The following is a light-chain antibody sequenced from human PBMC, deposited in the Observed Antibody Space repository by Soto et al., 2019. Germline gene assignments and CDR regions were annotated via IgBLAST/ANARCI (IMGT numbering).Light chain of an antibody. Sequence: DVVMTQSPLSLPVTLGQPASISCRSSQSLVHSNGNTYLNWFQQRPGQSPKRLIDKVSIPDSEVPDRFSGSGSCTDFTLKISRVEADDVGVYYCMQGTHWPRTFGQGTKVEIK. CDR3: MQGTHWPRT. V-gene: IGKV2-30*02. CDR2: KVS. CDR1: QSLVHSNGNTY. J-gene: IGKJ1*01.